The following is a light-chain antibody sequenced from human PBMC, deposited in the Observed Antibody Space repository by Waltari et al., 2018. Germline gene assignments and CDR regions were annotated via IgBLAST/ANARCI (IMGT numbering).Light chain of an antibody. Sequence: EIVLTQSPGTLSLSPVERATLSCRASKSMSRFLAWYQQKPGQAPSLLIYAASNRATGIPDRFSGRGSETDFSLTISRLGPEDFAVYFCQNHERLPAVFGQGTKVEIK. CDR3: QNHERLPAV. CDR2: AAS. V-gene: IGKV3-20*01. J-gene: IGKJ1*01. CDR1: KSMSRF.